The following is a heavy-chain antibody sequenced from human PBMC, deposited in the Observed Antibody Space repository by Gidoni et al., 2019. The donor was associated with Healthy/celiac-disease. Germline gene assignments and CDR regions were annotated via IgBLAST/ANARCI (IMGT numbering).Heavy chain of an antibody. CDR1: AFTFSSYS. J-gene: IGHJ4*02. D-gene: IGHD3-16*02. V-gene: IGHV3-21*01. CDR2: ISSSSSYI. CDR3: ASHPYYDYVWGSYRESY. Sequence: EVQLVQFGCGLVKLGACLRLSCASSAFTFSSYSMNWVRQAPGKGLEWVSSISSSSSYIYYADSVKGRCTISRDNAKNSMYLQMNSLRAEDTAVYYCASHPYYDYVWGSYRESYWGQGTLVTVSS.